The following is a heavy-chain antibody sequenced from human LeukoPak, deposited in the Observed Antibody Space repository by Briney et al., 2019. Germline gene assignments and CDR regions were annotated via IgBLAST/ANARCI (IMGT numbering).Heavy chain of an antibody. CDR2: IRYDGSNK. J-gene: IGHJ4*02. CDR3: TKANIVVVPAAIRIDY. D-gene: IGHD2-2*02. V-gene: IGHV3-30*02. Sequence: GGSLRLSCAASGFTFSSYGMHWVRQAPGKGLEWVAFIRYDGSNKYYADSVKGRFTISRDNSKNTLYLQMNSLRAEDTAVYYCTKANIVVVPAAIRIDYWGQGTLVTVSS. CDR1: GFTFSSYG.